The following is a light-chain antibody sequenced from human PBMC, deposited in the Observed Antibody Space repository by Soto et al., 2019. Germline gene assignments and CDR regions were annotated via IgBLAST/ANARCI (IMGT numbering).Light chain of an antibody. CDR1: SSDVGSYNR. J-gene: IGLJ1*01. V-gene: IGLV2-18*02. CDR2: EVS. CDR3: NSYTGSSTYV. Sequence: QSVLTQPPSVSGSPGQSVAISCTGTSSDVGSYNRVSWYQQPPGAAPKLMIYEVSNRPSGVPDRFSGSKSGNTASLTISGLQAEDGADYYCNSYTGSSTYVFGTGTKLTVL.